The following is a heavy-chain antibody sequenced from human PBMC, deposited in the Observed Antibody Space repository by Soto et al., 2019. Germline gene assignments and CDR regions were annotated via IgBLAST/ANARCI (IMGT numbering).Heavy chain of an antibody. Sequence: LSLTCTVSGGSISSGGYYWSWIRQRPGKGLEWIGDIHYSGSTFYNPSLKSRVTISVDTSENQFSLKLSSMTAADTAVYYCARGEVLPAASIDYWGQGTLVTVSS. J-gene: IGHJ4*02. V-gene: IGHV4-31*03. CDR1: GGSISSGGYY. CDR2: IHYSGST. CDR3: ARGEVLPAASIDY. D-gene: IGHD2-2*01.